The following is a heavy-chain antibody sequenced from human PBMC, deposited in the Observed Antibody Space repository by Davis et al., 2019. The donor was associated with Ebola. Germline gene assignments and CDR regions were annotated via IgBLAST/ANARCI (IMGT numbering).Heavy chain of an antibody. CDR2: IYYSGST. CDR3: ARARGYSYGYRDYYYGMDV. V-gene: IGHV4-39*01. CDR1: GGSISSSSYY. Sequence: SETLSLSCTVSGGSISSSSYYWGWIRQPPGKGLEWIGSIYYSGSTYYNPSPKSRVTISVDTSKNQFSLKLSSVTAADTAVYYCARARGYSYGYRDYYYGMDVWGQGTTVTVSS. D-gene: IGHD5-18*01. J-gene: IGHJ6*02.